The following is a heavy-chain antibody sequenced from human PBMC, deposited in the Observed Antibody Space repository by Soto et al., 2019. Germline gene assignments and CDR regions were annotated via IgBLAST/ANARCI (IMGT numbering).Heavy chain of an antibody. J-gene: IGHJ4*02. CDR3: ASGGSTVTREFDY. D-gene: IGHD4-17*01. CDR2: INPKSGDT. V-gene: IGHV1-2*04. Sequence: QVQLVQSGAEVKKPGASVKVSCKALGYTFTGFYMHWLRQAPGQGLEWMGWINPKSGDTEYAQKFQGWVTMTRDTSISTAYMELSRLKSDDTAVYYCASGGSTVTREFDYWGQGTLVSVSS. CDR1: GYTFTGFY.